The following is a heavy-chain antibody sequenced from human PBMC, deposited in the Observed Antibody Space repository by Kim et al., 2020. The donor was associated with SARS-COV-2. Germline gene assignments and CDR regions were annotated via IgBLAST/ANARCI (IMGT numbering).Heavy chain of an antibody. V-gene: IGHV4-59*13. CDR3: ARVGVESSGWYKGWFDP. CDR1: GGSISSYY. CDR2: IYYSGST. J-gene: IGHJ5*02. Sequence: SETLSLTCTVSGGSISSYYWSWIRQPPGKGLEWIGYIYYSGSTNYNPSLKSRVTISVDTSKNQFSLKLSSVTAADTAVYYCARVGVESSGWYKGWFDPWG. D-gene: IGHD6-19*01.